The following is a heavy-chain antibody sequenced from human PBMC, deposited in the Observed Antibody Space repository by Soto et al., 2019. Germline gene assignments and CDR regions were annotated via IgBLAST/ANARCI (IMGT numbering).Heavy chain of an antibody. Sequence: QVQLVQSGAEVKKPGSSVKVSCKASGGTFSSYAISWVRQAPGQGLEWMGGIIRIFGTANYAQKFQGRVTITADESTSPAYMELSSLRSEDTAVYYCARENPFLGGETATIGNAFDIWGQGTMVTVSS. CDR2: IIRIFGTA. CDR3: ARENPFLGGETATIGNAFDI. CDR1: GGTFSSYA. V-gene: IGHV1-69*01. D-gene: IGHD5-12*01. J-gene: IGHJ3*02.